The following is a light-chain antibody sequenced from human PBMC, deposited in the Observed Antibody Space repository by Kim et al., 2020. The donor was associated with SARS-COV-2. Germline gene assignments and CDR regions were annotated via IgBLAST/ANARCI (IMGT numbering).Light chain of an antibody. CDR1: KLGDKY. CDR3: QAWDCSLVV. Sequence: SYELTQPPSVSVSPGQSASITCSGDKLGDKYACWYQQKPGQSPVLVIYKDSKRPSGIPERFYGSNSGNTATLTISGTHAMDEADYYYQAWDCSLVV. V-gene: IGLV3-1*01. J-gene: IGLJ2*01. CDR2: KDS.